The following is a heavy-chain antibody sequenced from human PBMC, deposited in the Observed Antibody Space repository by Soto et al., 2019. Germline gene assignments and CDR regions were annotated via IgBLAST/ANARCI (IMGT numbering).Heavy chain of an antibody. Sequence: PGGSLRLSCAASGFTFSDHYMDWVRQAPGKGLEWVGRTRNKANSYTTEYAASVKGRFTISRDDSKNSLYLQMNSLKTEDTAVYYCARGGGRELPYYYYGMDVWGQGTTVTVSS. D-gene: IGHD1-26*01. CDR1: GFTFSDHY. V-gene: IGHV3-72*01. J-gene: IGHJ6*02. CDR2: TRNKANSYTT. CDR3: ARGGGRELPYYYYGMDV.